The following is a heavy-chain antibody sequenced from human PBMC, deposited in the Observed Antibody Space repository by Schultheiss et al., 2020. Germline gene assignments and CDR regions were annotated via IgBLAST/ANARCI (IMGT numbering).Heavy chain of an antibody. D-gene: IGHD4-17*01. CDR2: IDWDGDK. Sequence: SGPTLVKPTQTLTLTCTFSGFSLSTSGMCVSWIRQPPGKALEWLALIDWDGDKRYSPSLKSRLTITKDTSKNQVVLTMTNMDPVDTATYYCAHVPLHDYGDSFYYYGMDVWGQGTTVTVPS. CDR3: AHVPLHDYGDSFYYYGMDV. V-gene: IGHV2-5*08. J-gene: IGHJ6*02. CDR1: GFSLSTSGMC.